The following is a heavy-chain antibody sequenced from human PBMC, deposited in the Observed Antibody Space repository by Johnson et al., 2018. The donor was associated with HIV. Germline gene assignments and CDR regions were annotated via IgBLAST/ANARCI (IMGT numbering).Heavy chain of an antibody. J-gene: IGHJ3*02. Sequence: VQLVESGGGLVQPGGSLRLSCAASGFTVSSNYMSWVRQAPGKGLEWVSVIYDGGRTYYGDSVKGRFTISGDTSKNTLHLEMNSLRAEDTAMYYCARGTIIMVRGVIGFDIWGQGTMVTVSS. CDR3: ARGTIIMVRGVIGFDI. D-gene: IGHD3-10*01. CDR2: IYDGGRT. V-gene: IGHV3-66*01. CDR1: GFTVSSNY.